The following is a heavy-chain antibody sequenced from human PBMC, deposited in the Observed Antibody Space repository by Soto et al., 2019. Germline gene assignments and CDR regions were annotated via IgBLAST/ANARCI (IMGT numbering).Heavy chain of an antibody. D-gene: IGHD6-13*01. CDR2: IYYSGST. CDR3: ARHKGSSSWYPFDY. CDR1: GGSIISYY. Sequence: SETLSLTCTVSGGSIISYYWTWILQPPGKGLEWIGYIYYSGSTKYNPSLESRVTISVDTSKNQISLKLTSVTAADTAVYYCARHKGSSSWYPFDYWGQGALVTVSS. J-gene: IGHJ4*02. V-gene: IGHV4-59*01.